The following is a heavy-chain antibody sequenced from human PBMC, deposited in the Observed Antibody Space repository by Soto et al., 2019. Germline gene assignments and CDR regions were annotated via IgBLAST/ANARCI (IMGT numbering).Heavy chain of an antibody. CDR2: INSDGSST. D-gene: IGHD1-1*01. CDR1: GFTFSSYW. V-gene: IGHV3-74*01. J-gene: IGHJ4*01. Sequence: EVQLVESGGGLVQPGGSLRLSCAASGFTFSSYWMHWVRQAPGKGLVWVSRINSDGSSTSYPDSVKGRFTISRDNGRNTRNQQMNNLITEDTAVYNWAKETLETDGIDYWGHGTLVTVTS. CDR3: AKETLETDGIDY.